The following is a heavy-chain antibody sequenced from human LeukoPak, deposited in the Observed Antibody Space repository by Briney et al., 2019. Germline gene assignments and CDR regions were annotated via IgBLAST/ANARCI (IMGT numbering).Heavy chain of an antibody. CDR3: AKWKYSNSGTDDY. CDR1: GFTFSIFG. CDR2: ILNDGRHK. D-gene: IGHD6-6*01. V-gene: IGHV3-30*18. J-gene: IGHJ4*02. Sequence: GGSLRLSCTASGFTFSIFGMHWVRQAPGKGLEWVAAILNDGRHKDHAESVRGRFSISRDNFKNMLYLQMNSLRAEDTAVYYCAKWKYSNSGTDDYWGQGTLVTVSS.